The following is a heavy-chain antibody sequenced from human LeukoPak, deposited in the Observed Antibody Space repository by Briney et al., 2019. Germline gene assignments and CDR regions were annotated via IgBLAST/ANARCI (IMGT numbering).Heavy chain of an antibody. CDR3: VKDMAPRRGDGFDI. V-gene: IGHV3-9*01. CDR1: GFTFDEDA. J-gene: IGHJ3*02. CDR2: ISWNSDII. Sequence: QTGGSLRLSCAASGFTFDEDAMHGVRQAPAKGLDWGSGISWNSDIIDYADSVKSRFTTSRDNAKNSLYLQMNSLRAEDTALYYCVKDMAPRRGDGFDIWGQGTMVTVSS.